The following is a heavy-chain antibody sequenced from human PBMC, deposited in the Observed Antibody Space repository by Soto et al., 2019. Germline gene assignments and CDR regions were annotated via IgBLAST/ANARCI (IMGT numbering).Heavy chain of an antibody. Sequence: DVQLLESGVGLVQPGGSLRLSGAGSGFTFSSYAMTWVREAPGKGLEWVSTVSASDNTYYADYVKGRFAISRDNSKNTLYLQMNDLRVEDTATYYCAKPRAGGSGWYFWGQGTLVTVSS. CDR2: VSASDNT. CDR3: AKPRAGGSGWYF. J-gene: IGHJ4*02. CDR1: GFTFSSYA. V-gene: IGHV3-23*01. D-gene: IGHD6-19*01.